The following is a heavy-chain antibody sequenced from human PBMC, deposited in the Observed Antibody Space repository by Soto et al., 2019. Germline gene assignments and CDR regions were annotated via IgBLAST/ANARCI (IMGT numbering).Heavy chain of an antibody. D-gene: IGHD1-26*01. V-gene: IGHV3-23*01. CDR3: ARDEGGSYFHYYGMDV. CDR2: ISGNGGST. Sequence: GGSLRLSCAASGSTFSSYAMSWVRQAPGKGLEWVSAISGNGGSTYYADSVKGRFTISRDNSKNTLYLQMNSLRAEDTAVYYCARDEGGSYFHYYGMDVWGQGTTVTVSS. J-gene: IGHJ6*02. CDR1: GSTFSSYA.